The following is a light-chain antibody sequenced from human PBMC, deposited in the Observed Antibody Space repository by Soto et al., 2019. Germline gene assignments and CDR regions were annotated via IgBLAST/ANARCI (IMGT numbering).Light chain of an antibody. V-gene: IGKV3-20*01. CDR1: QTISSSY. CDR3: QQYGRLPRT. J-gene: IGKJ1*01. CDR2: GAF. Sequence: EIVLTQSPGTLSLSPGERATLSCRASQTISSSYLAWYQQKPGQAPRLLIYGAFSRATGIPDRFSGSGSGTDFTLTISRLEPEDFAVYYCQQYGRLPRTFGQGTKVEIK.